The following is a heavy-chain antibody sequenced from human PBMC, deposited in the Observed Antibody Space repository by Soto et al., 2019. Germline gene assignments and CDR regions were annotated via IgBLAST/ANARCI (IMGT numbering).Heavy chain of an antibody. D-gene: IGHD6-19*01. CDR2: IWYDGSSK. V-gene: IGHV3-33*01. Sequence: GGSLRLSCAASGFTFSSYGMHWVRQAPGKGLEWVAVIWYDGSSKYYADSVKGRFTISRDNSKNTVYLQMNSLRAEDTAVYYCARDPQYNSGWYFDFDYWGQGTLVTVSS. CDR1: GFTFSSYG. CDR3: ARDPQYNSGWYFDFDY. J-gene: IGHJ4*02.